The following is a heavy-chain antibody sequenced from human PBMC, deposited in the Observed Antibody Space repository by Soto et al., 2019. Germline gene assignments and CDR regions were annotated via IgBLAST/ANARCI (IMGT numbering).Heavy chain of an antibody. V-gene: IGHV1-18*01. CDR2: ISAYNGNT. J-gene: IGHJ4*02. D-gene: IGHD3-9*01. Sequence: QVQLVQSGAEVKKPGASVKVSCKASGYTFTSYGIIWVRQAPDQGLEWMGWISAYNGNTFYAQKFQGRVTVTTDASTNTAYMDLRSLRSEDTAVYYCARKPTGSPADYWGQGTLVTVSS. CDR1: GYTFTSYG. CDR3: ARKPTGSPADY.